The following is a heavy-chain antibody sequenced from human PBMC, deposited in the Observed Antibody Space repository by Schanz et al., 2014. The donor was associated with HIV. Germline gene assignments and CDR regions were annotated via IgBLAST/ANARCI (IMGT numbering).Heavy chain of an antibody. CDR1: GYTFINYD. CDR3: ASGGNVWGYYRTKDAFNI. J-gene: IGHJ3*02. CDR2: MNPSTGNS. Sequence: QVQLVQSGAEVKKPGASVKVSCKASGYTFINYDIHWVRQASGLGLEWMGWMNPSTGNSGYAQMFQVRVTMTRDTSISTAYLEVDSLKSEDTAVYYCASGGNVWGYYRTKDAFNICGQGTMVTVSS. V-gene: IGHV1-8*01. D-gene: IGHD3-16*02.